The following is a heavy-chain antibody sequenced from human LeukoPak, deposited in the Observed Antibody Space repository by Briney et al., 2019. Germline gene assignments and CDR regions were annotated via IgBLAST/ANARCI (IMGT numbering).Heavy chain of an antibody. CDR1: GYTFTSYY. V-gene: IGHV1-46*01. J-gene: IGHJ3*02. CDR2: INPTGGST. CDR3: ARIPAYSINVRGYPDAFGI. D-gene: IGHD3-16*01. Sequence: ASVKVSCKASGYTFTSYYMHWVRQAPGQGLEWMGLINPTGGSTGYAQKFQGRVTMTRDMSTSTDYMELNSLRAEDTAVYYCARIPAYSINVRGYPDAFGIWGQGTMVTVSS.